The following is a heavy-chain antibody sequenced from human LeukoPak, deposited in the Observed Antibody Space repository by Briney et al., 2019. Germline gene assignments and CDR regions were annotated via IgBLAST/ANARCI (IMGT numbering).Heavy chain of an antibody. CDR1: GGSISSHY. D-gene: IGHD2-15*01. CDR2: IYYSGST. V-gene: IGHV4-59*11. J-gene: IGHJ4*02. Sequence: SETLSLTCSVSGGSISSHYWSWIRKPPGKGLEWIGYIYYSGSTNYNPSLKSRVTISVDTSKNQFSLKLSSVTAADTAVYYCAREDAGWPDYWGQGTLVTVSS. CDR3: AREDAGWPDY.